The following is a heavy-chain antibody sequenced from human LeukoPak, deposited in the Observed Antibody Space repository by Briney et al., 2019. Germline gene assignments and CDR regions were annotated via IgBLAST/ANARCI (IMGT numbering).Heavy chain of an antibody. Sequence: PSETLSLTCAVYGGSFSGYYWSWIRQPPGKGLEWIGEINHSGSTNYNPSLKSRVTMSVDTSKNQFSLNLSSVTAADTAVYYCARSAYFDWLLDPYGMDVWGQGTTVTVSS. J-gene: IGHJ6*02. CDR2: INHSGST. D-gene: IGHD3-9*01. V-gene: IGHV4-34*01. CDR1: GGSFSGYY. CDR3: ARSAYFDWLLDPYGMDV.